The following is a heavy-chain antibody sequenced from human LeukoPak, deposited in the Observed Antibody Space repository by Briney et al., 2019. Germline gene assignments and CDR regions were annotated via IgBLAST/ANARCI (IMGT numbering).Heavy chain of an antibody. CDR1: GFTFSSYE. CDR3: AKDYWGTMPDAFDI. V-gene: IGHV3-48*03. J-gene: IGHJ3*02. CDR2: ITSIGSTT. Sequence: PGGSLRLSCAASGFTFSSYEMNWVRQAPGKGLEWVSDITSIGSTTYYADSVKSRFTISRETAKNSLFLKMNSLRAEDTAVYYCAKDYWGTMPDAFDIWGQGTMVTVSS. D-gene: IGHD2-2*01.